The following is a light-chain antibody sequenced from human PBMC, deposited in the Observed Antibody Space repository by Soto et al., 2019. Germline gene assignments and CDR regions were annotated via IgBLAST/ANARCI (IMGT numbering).Light chain of an antibody. CDR2: DNN. CDR1: SSNIGNNY. CDR3: GTWDSSLSAGV. V-gene: IGLV1-51*01. J-gene: IGLJ7*01. Sequence: QSVLTQPPSVSAAPGQKVTISCSGSSSNIGNNYVSSYQQLPGTAPKLLIYDNNKRPSGIPDRFSGSKSGTSATLGITGLQTGDEADYYCGTWDSSLSAGVFGGGTQLTVL.